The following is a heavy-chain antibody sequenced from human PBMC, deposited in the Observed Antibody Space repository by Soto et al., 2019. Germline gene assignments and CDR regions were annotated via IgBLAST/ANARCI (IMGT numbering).Heavy chain of an antibody. Sequence: QVQLVQSGAEVKKPGASVKVSCKASGYNFTSYGISWVRQAPGQGHEWMGWISAYNGNTNYSQKLQGRVTMTKDTSTSTAYMELRSLRSDDTAVYYCARDPLGGRKYSSSRFQHWGQGTLVTVSS. CDR2: ISAYNGNT. V-gene: IGHV1-18*01. CDR1: GYNFTSYG. CDR3: ARDPLGGRKYSSSRFQH. D-gene: IGHD6-6*01. J-gene: IGHJ1*01.